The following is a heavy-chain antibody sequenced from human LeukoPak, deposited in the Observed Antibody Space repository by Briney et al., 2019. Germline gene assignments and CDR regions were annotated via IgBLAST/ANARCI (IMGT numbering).Heavy chain of an antibody. CDR2: ISWNSGSI. CDR1: GFTFDDYA. J-gene: IGHJ4*02. Sequence: GGSLRLSCAASGFTFDDYAMHWVRQAPGKGLEWASGISWNSGSIGYADSVKGRFTISRDNAKNSLYLQMNSLRAEDTALYYCAKDTAYRIAAAGSFDYWGQGTLVTVSS. V-gene: IGHV3-9*01. CDR3: AKDTAYRIAAAGSFDY. D-gene: IGHD6-13*01.